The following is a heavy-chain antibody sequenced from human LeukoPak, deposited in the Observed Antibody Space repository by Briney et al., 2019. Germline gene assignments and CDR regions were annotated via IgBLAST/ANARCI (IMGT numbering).Heavy chain of an antibody. V-gene: IGHV5-51*01. CDR2: IYPGDSDT. CDR3: ARPVAGRIGTLAHFDY. CDR1: GYSFTSYW. J-gene: IGHJ4*02. Sequence: GESLKISRKGSGYSFTSYWIGWVRQMPGKGLEWMGIIYPGDSDTRYSPSFQGQVTISADKSISTAYLQWSSLKASDTAMYYCARPVAGRIGTLAHFDYWGQGTLVTVSS. D-gene: IGHD1-26*01.